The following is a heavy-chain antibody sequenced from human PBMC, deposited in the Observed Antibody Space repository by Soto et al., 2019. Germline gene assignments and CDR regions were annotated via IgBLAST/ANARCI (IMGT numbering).Heavy chain of an antibody. CDR1: GFTFDDYA. CDR2: ISWNSASI. J-gene: IGHJ4*02. CDR3: AKDLTTMVRMCDY. D-gene: IGHD5-18*01. Sequence: EVPLVESGGALVQPGRSLRLSCAASGFTFDDYAMHWVRQAPGKGPEWVSSISWNSASIGYADSVKGRFTISRDNAKKSLYLQMNSLRAEDTAVYFCAKDLTTMVRMCDYWGQGTLVTVSS. V-gene: IGHV3-9*01.